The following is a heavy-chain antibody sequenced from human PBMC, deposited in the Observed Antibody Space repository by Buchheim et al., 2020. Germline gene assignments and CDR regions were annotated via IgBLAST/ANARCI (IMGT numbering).Heavy chain of an antibody. CDR3: ARRNVDTAMVFSNWFDP. V-gene: IGHV4-39*01. D-gene: IGHD5-18*01. J-gene: IGHJ5*02. CDR2: IYYSGST. CDR1: GGSISSSSYY. Sequence: QLQLQESGPGLVKPSETLSLTCTVSGGSISSSSYYWGWIRQPPGKGLEWIGSIYYSGSTYYNPSLKSRVTISVDTSKNQFSLKLSSVTAADTAVYYCARRNVDTAMVFSNWFDPWGQGTL.